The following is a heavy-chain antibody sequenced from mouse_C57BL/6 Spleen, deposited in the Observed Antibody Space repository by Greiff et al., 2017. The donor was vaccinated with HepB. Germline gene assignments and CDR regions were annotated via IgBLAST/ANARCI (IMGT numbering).Heavy chain of an antibody. J-gene: IGHJ3*01. CDR3: ARASIDDVFAY. Sequence: EVKLQESGPGLVKPSQSLSLTCSVTGYSITSGYYWNWIRQFPGNKLEWMGYISYDGSNNYNPSLKNRISITRDTSKNQFFLKLNSVTTEDTATYYWARASIDDVFAYWGQGTLVTVSA. CDR1: GYSITSGYY. D-gene: IGHD2-3*01. CDR2: ISYDGSN. V-gene: IGHV3-6*01.